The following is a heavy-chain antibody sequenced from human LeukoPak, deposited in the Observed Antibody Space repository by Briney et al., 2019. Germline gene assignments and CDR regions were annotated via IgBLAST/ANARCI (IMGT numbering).Heavy chain of an antibody. CDR3: ARGNAFDI. J-gene: IGHJ3*02. CDR1: GFTFSSYG. CDR2: ISYDGSNK. Sequence: GGSLRLSCAASGFTFSSYGMHWVRQAPGKGLEWVAVISYDGSNKYYADSVKGRFTISRDNAKNSLYLQMNSLRAEDTAVYYCARGNAFDIWGQGTMVTVSS. V-gene: IGHV3-30*03.